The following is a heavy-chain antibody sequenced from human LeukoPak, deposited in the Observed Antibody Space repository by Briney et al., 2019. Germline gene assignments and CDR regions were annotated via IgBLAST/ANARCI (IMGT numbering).Heavy chain of an antibody. CDR1: GFTFSNYW. CDR3: VRGYSGTYRIDY. Sequence: TGGSLRLSCAASGFTFSNYWMHWVRQAPGKGLVWVSRINTEGSNTTYADSVKGRFTMPSDNAKSRLYLQMSSLRAEDTAVYYCVRGYSGTYRIDYWGQGTLVTVSS. V-gene: IGHV3-74*01. CDR2: INTEGSNT. D-gene: IGHD1-26*01. J-gene: IGHJ4*02.